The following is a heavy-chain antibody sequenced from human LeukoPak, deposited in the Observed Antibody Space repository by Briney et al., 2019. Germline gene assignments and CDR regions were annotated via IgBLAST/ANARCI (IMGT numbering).Heavy chain of an antibody. J-gene: IGHJ4*02. CDR2: INHSGST. V-gene: IGHV4-34*01. CDR3: ARGTVRDIVVVPAAIPFDY. CDR1: GGSFSGYY. D-gene: IGHD2-2*02. Sequence: SETLSLTCAVYGGSFSGYYWSWLRQPPGKGLEWIGEINHSGSTNYNPSLTSRVTISVDTSKNQFSLKLSYVTAADTAVYYCARGTVRDIVVVPAAIPFDYWGQGTLVTVSS.